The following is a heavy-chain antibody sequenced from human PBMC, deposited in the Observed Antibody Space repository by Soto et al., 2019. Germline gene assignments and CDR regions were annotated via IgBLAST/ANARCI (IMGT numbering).Heavy chain of an antibody. CDR2: ISAYNGNT. CDR1: GYTFTSYG. Sequence: AASVKVSCKASGYTFTSYGISWVRQAPGQGLEWMGWISAYNGNTNYAQKLQGRVTMTTDTSTSTAYMELRSLRSDDTAVYYCARGPPRYYDSSGYRHNDYWGQGTLVTVSS. V-gene: IGHV1-18*04. J-gene: IGHJ4*02. CDR3: ARGPPRYYDSSGYRHNDY. D-gene: IGHD3-22*01.